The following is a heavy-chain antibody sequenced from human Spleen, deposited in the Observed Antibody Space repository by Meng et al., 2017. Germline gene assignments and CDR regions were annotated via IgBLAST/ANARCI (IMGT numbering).Heavy chain of an antibody. CDR3: ARLTPAIDY. J-gene: IGHJ4*02. CDR2: MSHSGST. CDR1: GGSISSSNW. V-gene: IGHV4-4*02. Sequence: QVQLQESGQGLVKPSGTLSLTCAVSGGSISSSNWWTWVRQPPGKGLDWIGEMSHSGSTNYNPSLKSRVTISVDTSKNQFSLKLSSVTAADTAVYYCARLTPAIDYWGQGTLVTVSS. D-gene: IGHD4-23*01.